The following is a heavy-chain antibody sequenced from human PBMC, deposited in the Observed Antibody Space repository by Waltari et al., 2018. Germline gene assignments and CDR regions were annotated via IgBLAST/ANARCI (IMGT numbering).Heavy chain of an antibody. J-gene: IGHJ6*02. CDR1: GFTFSIYG. CDR3: ARERMVRGVHPAPYYYYGMDV. CDR2: IWYDGRNK. Sequence: QVQLVESGGGVVQPGRSLRLSCAASGFTFSIYGLHWVRKSHGQGLEWVAVIWYDGRNKYYADSVKGRFTISRDNSKNTLYLQMNSLRAEDTAVYYCARERMVRGVHPAPYYYYGMDVWGQGTTVTVSS. D-gene: IGHD3-10*01. V-gene: IGHV3-33*01.